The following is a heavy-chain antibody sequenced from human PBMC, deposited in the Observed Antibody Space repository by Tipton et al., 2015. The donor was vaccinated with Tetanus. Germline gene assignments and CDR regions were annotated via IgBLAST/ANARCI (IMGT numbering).Heavy chain of an antibody. Sequence: TLSLTCTVSGDSISSGNYRYNWIRQLPGKGLEWIGYIYHTGTTYYNPSFKSRVSISVDTSMSQFSLKLTSVTAGDTAVYFCVKFEYRTSFASWGQGALVTVSS. J-gene: IGHJ4*02. D-gene: IGHD6-6*01. CDR2: IYHTGTT. CDR3: VKFEYRTSFAS. CDR1: GDSISSGNYR. V-gene: IGHV4-31*03.